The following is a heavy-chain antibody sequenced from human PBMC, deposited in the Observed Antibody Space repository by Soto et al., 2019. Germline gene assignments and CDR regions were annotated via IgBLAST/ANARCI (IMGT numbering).Heavy chain of an antibody. D-gene: IGHD4-17*01. Sequence: QVQLVQSGAEVKKPGSSVKVSCKASGGTFSSYTISWVRQAPGQGLEWMGRIIPILGIANYAQKFQGRVKITADKPTSTAYMELSSLRSEDTAVYYCATLDYGDYGWFDPWGQGTLVTVSS. CDR3: ATLDYGDYGWFDP. CDR2: IIPILGIA. CDR1: GGTFSSYT. V-gene: IGHV1-69*02. J-gene: IGHJ5*02.